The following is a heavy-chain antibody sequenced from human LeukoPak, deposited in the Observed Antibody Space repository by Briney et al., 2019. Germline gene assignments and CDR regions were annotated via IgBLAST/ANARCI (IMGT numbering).Heavy chain of an antibody. Sequence: SETLSLTCTVSGGSISSYYWSWIRQPPGKGLEWIGYIYYSGSTNYSPSLKSRVTISVDTSKNQFSLKLSSVTAADTAVYYCARHGTDYYYGSTMSYYYYMDVWGKGTTVTVSS. D-gene: IGHD3-10*01. CDR1: GGSISSYY. J-gene: IGHJ6*03. V-gene: IGHV4-59*08. CDR3: ARHGTDYYYGSTMSYYYYMDV. CDR2: IYYSGST.